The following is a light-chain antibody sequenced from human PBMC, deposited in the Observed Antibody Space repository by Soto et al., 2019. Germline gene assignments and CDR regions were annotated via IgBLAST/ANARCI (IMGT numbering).Light chain of an antibody. Sequence: QSALTQPASVSGSPGQSITISCTGTSSDVGSYNLVSWYQQHPGKAPKLMIYEVSKRPSGVSNRFSGSKSGNTASLTISGLQAEDAADYYCCSYAGSSTSYVFGTGTKVTVL. J-gene: IGLJ1*01. V-gene: IGLV2-23*02. CDR3: CSYAGSSTSYV. CDR1: SSDVGSYNL. CDR2: EVS.